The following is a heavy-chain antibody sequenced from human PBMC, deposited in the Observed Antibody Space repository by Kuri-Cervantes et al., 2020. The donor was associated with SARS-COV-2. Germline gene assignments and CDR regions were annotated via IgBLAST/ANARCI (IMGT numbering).Heavy chain of an antibody. CDR3: ARTVTTTPDY. D-gene: IGHD4-11*01. Sequence: SETLSLTCTVSGGSISSSNYYWGWIRQPPGKGLEWIGSIYHSGSTYYNPSLKSRVTISVDTSKNQFSLKLSSVTAADTAVYYCARTVTTTPDYWGQGTLVTVSS. CDR1: GGSISSSNYY. V-gene: IGHV4-39*07. CDR2: IYHSGST. J-gene: IGHJ4*02.